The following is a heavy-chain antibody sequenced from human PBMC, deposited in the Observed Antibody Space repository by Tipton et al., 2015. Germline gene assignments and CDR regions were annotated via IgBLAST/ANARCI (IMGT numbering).Heavy chain of an antibody. D-gene: IGHD3-9*01. Sequence: TLSLTCTVSGDSVTDYYWGWIRQPPGKGLEWIGSISHSGNTYYNPSLKSRVTMSRDTSKNQFSLKLTSVTAADTAVYYCACQDYDSLTRDYQTVDYWGQGTLVTVSS. V-gene: IGHV4-38-2*02. CDR1: GDSVTDYY. J-gene: IGHJ4*02. CDR2: ISHSGNT. CDR3: ACQDYDSLTRDYQTVDY.